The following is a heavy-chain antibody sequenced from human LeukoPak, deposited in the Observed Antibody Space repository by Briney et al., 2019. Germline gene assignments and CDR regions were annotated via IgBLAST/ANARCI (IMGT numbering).Heavy chain of an antibody. V-gene: IGHV1-58*02. J-gene: IGHJ2*01. CDR3: ATWRVGGYDLGYFDL. CDR2: IGVAGGNT. CDR1: GFTFSNSA. Sequence: SVKVSCKASGFTFSNSAIQWVRQARGQRLEWIGWIGVAGGNTNYAQTLQGRITITRDMSTSTAYMELTSLRSDDTAVYYCATWRVGGYDLGYFDLWGRGTLVTVSS. D-gene: IGHD5-12*01.